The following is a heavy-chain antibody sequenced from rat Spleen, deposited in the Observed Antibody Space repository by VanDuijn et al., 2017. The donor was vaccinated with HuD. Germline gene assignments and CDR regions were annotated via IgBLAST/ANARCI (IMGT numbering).Heavy chain of an antibody. CDR1: GFTFSDYN. CDR3: ARHAYYGYYFDY. D-gene: IGHD1-7*01. J-gene: IGHJ2*01. Sequence: EVQLVESGGGLVQPGRSLKLSCAASGFTFSDYNMAWVRQAPKKGLEWVATISYDGSSTYYRDSVKGRFTISRDNAKSTLYLQMDSLRSEDTATYYCARHAYYGYYFDYWGQGVMVTVSS. CDR2: ISYDGSST. V-gene: IGHV5-7*01.